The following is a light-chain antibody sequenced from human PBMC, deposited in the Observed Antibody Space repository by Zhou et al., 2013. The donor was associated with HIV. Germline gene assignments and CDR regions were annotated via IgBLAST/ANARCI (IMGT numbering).Light chain of an antibody. CDR2: GAS. CDR3: QQRSDLIT. J-gene: IGKJ5*01. Sequence: EIVLTQSPGTLSLSPGERATLSCRASQSVSSSYLAWYQQKPGQAPRLLIYGASSRARGIPDRFSGSGSGTDFTLTISSLEPADFAVYYCQQRSDLITFGQGTRLEIK. V-gene: IGKV3D-20*02. CDR1: QSVSSSY.